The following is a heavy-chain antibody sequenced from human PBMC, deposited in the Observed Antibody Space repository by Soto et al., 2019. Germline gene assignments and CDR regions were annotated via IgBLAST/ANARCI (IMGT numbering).Heavy chain of an antibody. CDR1: GFTFSSYA. CDR3: AKDYNQCPYHWNYAMG. J-gene: IGHJ4*02. Sequence: EVQLLESGGGLVQPGGSLRLSCAASGFTFSSYAMSWVRQAPGKGLEWVSAISGSGGSTYYADPVKGRFTISRDISKSALNLQMNSQRAEDTAVYDAAKDYNQCPYHWNYAMGWCQGTLVTVSS. V-gene: IGHV3-23*01. CDR2: ISGSGGST. D-gene: IGHD1-7*01.